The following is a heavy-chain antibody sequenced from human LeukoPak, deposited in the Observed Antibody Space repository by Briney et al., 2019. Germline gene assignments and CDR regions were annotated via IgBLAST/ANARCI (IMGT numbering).Heavy chain of an antibody. CDR3: ARDPMVRGVDIWFDP. Sequence: ASVKVSCKASGGTFSSYAISWVRQAPGQGLEWMGRIIPILGIANYAQRFQGRVTMTTDTSTSTAYMELRSLRSDDTAVYYCARDPMVRGVDIWFDPWGQGTLVTVSS. CDR1: GGTFSSYA. V-gene: IGHV1-69*04. CDR2: IIPILGIA. J-gene: IGHJ5*02. D-gene: IGHD3-10*01.